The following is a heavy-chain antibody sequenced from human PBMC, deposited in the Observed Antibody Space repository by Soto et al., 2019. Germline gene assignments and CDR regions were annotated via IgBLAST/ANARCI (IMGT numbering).Heavy chain of an antibody. J-gene: IGHJ5*02. V-gene: IGHV3-73*01. CDR1: GFTFSGSA. D-gene: IGHD3-9*01. Sequence: EVQLVESGGGLVQPGGSLKLSCAASGFTFSGSAMHWVRQASGKGLEWVGRIRSKANSYATAYAASVKGRFTISRDDSKNTAYLQMNRLKTEDTAVYYCTRSFDWLLFVVWFDPWGQGTLVTVSS. CDR3: TRSFDWLLFVVWFDP. CDR2: IRSKANSYAT.